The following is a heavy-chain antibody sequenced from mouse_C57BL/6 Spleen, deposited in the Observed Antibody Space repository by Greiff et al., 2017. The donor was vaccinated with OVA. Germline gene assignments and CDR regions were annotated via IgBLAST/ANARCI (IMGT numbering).Heavy chain of an antibody. CDR2: IYPGSGNT. D-gene: IGHD2-5*01. CDR3: ARASYSNFLMDY. Sequence: VQLQQSGPELVKPGASVKISCKASGYSFTSYYIHWVKQRPGQGLEWIGWIYPGSGNTKYNEKFKGKATLTADTSSSTAFMQLSSLTSEDSAVYYCARASYSNFLMDYWGQGTSVTVSS. J-gene: IGHJ4*01. CDR1: GYSFTSYY. V-gene: IGHV1-66*01.